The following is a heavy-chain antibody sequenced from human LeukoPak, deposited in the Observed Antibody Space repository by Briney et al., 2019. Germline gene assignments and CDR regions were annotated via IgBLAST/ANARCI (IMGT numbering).Heavy chain of an antibody. D-gene: IGHD3-22*01. CDR1: GFTFSSYA. CDR2: ISGSGGST. Sequence: GGSLRLSCAASGFTFSSYAMSWVRQAPGKGLEWVSAISGSGGSTYYADSVKGRSTISRDNSKNTLYLQMNSLRAEDTAVYYCAKGGYYDSSGYYGYWGQGTLVTVSS. CDR3: AKGGYYDSSGYYGY. J-gene: IGHJ4*02. V-gene: IGHV3-23*01.